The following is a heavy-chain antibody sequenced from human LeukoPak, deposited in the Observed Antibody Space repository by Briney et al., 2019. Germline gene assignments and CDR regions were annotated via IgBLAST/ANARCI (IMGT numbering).Heavy chain of an antibody. CDR3: ARDPRGLYYFDY. Sequence: GASAKVSCKASGGTFSSYAISWVRQAPGQGLEWMGGIIPIFGTANYAQKFQGRVTITADKSTSTAYMELSSLRSEDTAVYYCARDPRGLYYFDYWGQGTLVTVSS. V-gene: IGHV1-69*06. CDR2: IIPIFGTA. D-gene: IGHD3-22*01. J-gene: IGHJ4*02. CDR1: GGTFSSYA.